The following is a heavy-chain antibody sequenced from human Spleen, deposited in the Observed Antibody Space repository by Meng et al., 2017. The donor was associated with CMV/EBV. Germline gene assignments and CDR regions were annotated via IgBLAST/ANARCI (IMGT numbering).Heavy chain of an antibody. V-gene: IGHV1-18*01. Sequence: ASVKVSCKASGYTFSDYGISWVRQAPGQGLEWMGWVSAYNGNTNYAQKLRGRVTMTTDTSTSTAYMELRSLRSDDTAVYYCARDQLTAMVTYYYGMDVWGQGTTVTVSS. CDR1: GYTFSDYG. D-gene: IGHD5-18*01. J-gene: IGHJ6*02. CDR3: ARDQLTAMVTYYYGMDV. CDR2: VSAYNGNT.